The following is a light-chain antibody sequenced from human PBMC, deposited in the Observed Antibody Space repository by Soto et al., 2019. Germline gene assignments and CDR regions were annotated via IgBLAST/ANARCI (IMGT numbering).Light chain of an antibody. CDR3: LQYDKWPPWT. J-gene: IGKJ1*01. CDR2: GAS. Sequence: VMTQSPATLSLSPGEIVTLSCSASQSVGNSLAWYRQKPGQAPRLLVYGASIRATGIPARFSGSGSGTDFTLTISSLQSEDFAVYYCLQYDKWPPWTFGQGTKVDIK. V-gene: IGKV3-15*01. CDR1: QSVGNS.